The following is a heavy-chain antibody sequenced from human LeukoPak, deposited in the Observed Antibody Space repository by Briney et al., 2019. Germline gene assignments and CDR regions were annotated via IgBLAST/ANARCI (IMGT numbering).Heavy chain of an antibody. Sequence: GGSLRLSCAASGFNFSSYGMHWVRQAPGKGLEWVAVISYDGRNNYYGDSVKGRFTISRDNSKNTLYLQMNSLRAGDTAVYYCARSGWYRGGYFDYWGQGTLVTVSS. CDR2: ISYDGRNN. J-gene: IGHJ4*02. CDR1: GFNFSSYG. V-gene: IGHV3-30*03. D-gene: IGHD6-19*01. CDR3: ARSGWYRGGYFDY.